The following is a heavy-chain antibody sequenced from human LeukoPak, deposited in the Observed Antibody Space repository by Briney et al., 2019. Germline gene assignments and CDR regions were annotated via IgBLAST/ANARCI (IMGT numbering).Heavy chain of an antibody. CDR3: ARVRGDSSGWSGDYGMDV. J-gene: IGHJ6*02. CDR2: TYYRSKWYN. D-gene: IGHD6-19*01. CDR1: GDSVSSNSAA. V-gene: IGHV6-1*01. Sequence: SQTVSLTCAISGDSVSSNSAAWNWIRQSPSRGLEWLGRTYYRSKWYNDYPVSVKSRITINPDTSKNQFSLQLNSVTPEDTAVYYCARVRGDSSGWSGDYGMDVWGQGTTVTVSS.